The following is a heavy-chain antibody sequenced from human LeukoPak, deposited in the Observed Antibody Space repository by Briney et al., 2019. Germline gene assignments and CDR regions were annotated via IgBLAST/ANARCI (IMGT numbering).Heavy chain of an antibody. D-gene: IGHD1-26*01. CDR3: ARASGSYWSPWYFDF. J-gene: IGHJ2*01. CDR2: ISYDGSNK. Sequence: PGGSLRLSCAASGFTFSSYAMHWVRQAPGKGLEWVAVISYDGSNKYYADSVKGRFTISRDNSKNTLYLQMNSLRAEDTAVYYCARASGSYWSPWYFDFWGRGTLVTVSS. CDR1: GFTFSSYA. V-gene: IGHV3-30-3*01.